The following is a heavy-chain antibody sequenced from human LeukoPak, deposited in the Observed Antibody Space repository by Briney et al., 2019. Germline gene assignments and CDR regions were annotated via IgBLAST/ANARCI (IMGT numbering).Heavy chain of an antibody. Sequence: GGSLRLSCAASGFTFSSYGMHWVREAPGKGLEWVAVIWYDGSNKYYADSVKGRFTISRDNSKNTLYLQMNSLRAEDTAVYYCARDPHIGVVTAHFGAPFDFWGQGTLVTVSS. D-gene: IGHD2-21*02. V-gene: IGHV3-33*01. J-gene: IGHJ4*02. CDR1: GFTFSSYG. CDR3: ARDPHIGVVTAHFGAPFDF. CDR2: IWYDGSNK.